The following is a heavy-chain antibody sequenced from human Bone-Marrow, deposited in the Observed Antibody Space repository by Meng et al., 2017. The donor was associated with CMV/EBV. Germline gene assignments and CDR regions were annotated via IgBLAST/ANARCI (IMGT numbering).Heavy chain of an antibody. J-gene: IGHJ5*02. Sequence: GESLKISCAASGFTFSSYAMSWVRQAPGKGLEWVSAISGSGGSTYYADSVKGRFTISRDNSKNPLYLQMNSLRAEDTAVYYCAKDPGVGYSSSWTRAHLGFDPWGQGTLVTVSS. D-gene: IGHD6-13*01. CDR1: GFTFSSYA. CDR3: AKDPGVGYSSSWTRAHLGFDP. CDR2: ISGSGGST. V-gene: IGHV3-23*01.